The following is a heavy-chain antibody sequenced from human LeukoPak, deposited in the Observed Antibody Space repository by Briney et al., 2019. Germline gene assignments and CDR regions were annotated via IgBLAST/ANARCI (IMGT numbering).Heavy chain of an antibody. D-gene: IGHD6-19*01. CDR3: AKDLRSSGWYKGFDY. J-gene: IGHJ4*02. Sequence: PGRSLRLSCAASGFTFSSYGMHWVRQAPGKGLEWVAVISYDGSNKYYADSVKGRFPISRDNSKNTLYLQMNSLRAEDTAVYYCAKDLRSSGWYKGFDYWGQGTLVTVSS. V-gene: IGHV3-30*18. CDR2: ISYDGSNK. CDR1: GFTFSSYG.